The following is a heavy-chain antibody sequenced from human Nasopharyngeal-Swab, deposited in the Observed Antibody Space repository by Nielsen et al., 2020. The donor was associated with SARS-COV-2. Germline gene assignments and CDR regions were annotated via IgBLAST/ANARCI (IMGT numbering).Heavy chain of an antibody. J-gene: IGHJ4*02. CDR3: ARSSPLGYCSSTSCYGPDDY. CDR1: EFTFSSYS. V-gene: IGHV3-21*01. CDR2: ISSSSSYI. Sequence: GESLKISCAASEFTFSSYSMNWVRQAPGKGLEWVSSISSSSSYIYYADSVKGRFTISRDNAKNSLYLQMNSLRAEDTAVYYCARSSPLGYCSSTSCYGPDDYWGQGTLVTVSS. D-gene: IGHD2-2*01.